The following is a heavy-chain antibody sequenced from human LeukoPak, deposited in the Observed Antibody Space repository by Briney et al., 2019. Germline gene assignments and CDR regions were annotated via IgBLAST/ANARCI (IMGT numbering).Heavy chain of an antibody. J-gene: IGHJ6*02. CDR2: ISGDGRNI. CDR1: GFTFSSYW. Sequence: GGSLRLSCVASGFTFSSYWMHWVRQAPRKGLVWVSRISGDGRNINYADSVRGRFTISRDNAKSTLYLQMNTLRVEDTAVYYCTRDLMDYDVSTGLHHYYMDVWGQGTTVTVSS. D-gene: IGHD3-9*01. CDR3: TRDLMDYDVSTGLHHYYMDV. V-gene: IGHV3-74*01.